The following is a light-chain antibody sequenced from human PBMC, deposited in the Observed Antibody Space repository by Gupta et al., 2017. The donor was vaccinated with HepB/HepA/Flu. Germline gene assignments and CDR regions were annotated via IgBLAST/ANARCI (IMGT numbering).Light chain of an antibody. Sequence: EIVLIQSPATLSLSPGERATLSCRASQSVSSYLAWYQQKPGQAPRLLIYDASNRATGIPARFSGSGSGTDFTLTISSLEPEDFAVYYCQQRSNWPLLTFGGGTKVKIK. CDR2: DAS. CDR3: QQRSNWPLLT. V-gene: IGKV3-11*01. CDR1: QSVSSY. J-gene: IGKJ4*01.